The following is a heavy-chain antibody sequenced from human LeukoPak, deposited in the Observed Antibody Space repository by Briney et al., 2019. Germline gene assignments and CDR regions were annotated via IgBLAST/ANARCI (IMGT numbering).Heavy chain of an antibody. J-gene: IGHJ6*03. Sequence: SETLSLTCAVYGGSFSGYYWSWIRQPPGKGLEWIGEINHSGSTNYNPSLKSRVTISVDTSKNQFSLKLSSVTAADTAVYYCARHRGSSWYGHYMDVWGKGTTVTVSS. CDR1: GGSFSGYY. V-gene: IGHV4-34*01. CDR3: ARHRGSSWYGHYMDV. D-gene: IGHD6-13*01. CDR2: INHSGST.